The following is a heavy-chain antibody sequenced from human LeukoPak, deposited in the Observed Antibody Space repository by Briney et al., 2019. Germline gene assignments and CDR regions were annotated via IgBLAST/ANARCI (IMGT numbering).Heavy chain of an antibody. V-gene: IGHV3-21*01. Sequence: NPGGSLRLSCAASGFTFSSYSMNWVRQAPGKGLEWVSSISSSSSYIYYADSVKGRFTISRDNAKNSLYLQMNSLRAEDTAVYYCARDRYDSSGYYYPPMTHFDYWGQGTLVTVSS. J-gene: IGHJ4*02. D-gene: IGHD3-22*01. CDR1: GFTFSSYS. CDR3: ARDRYDSSGYYYPPMTHFDY. CDR2: ISSSSSYI.